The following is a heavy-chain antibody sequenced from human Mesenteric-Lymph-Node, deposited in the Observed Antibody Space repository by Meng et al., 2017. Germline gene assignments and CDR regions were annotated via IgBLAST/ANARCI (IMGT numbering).Heavy chain of an antibody. J-gene: IGHJ4*02. CDR3: ARDSRIHYH. CDR2: ISSSSNYI. CDR1: GFTFSTYT. Sequence: ESGGGLVEPGGSLRLSCAASGFTFSTYTMHWIRQPPGKGLEWVSSISSSSNYIYYADSLKGRFTISRDNAKSSLYLQINSLKADDTALYYCARDSRIHYHWGQGTLVTVSS. V-gene: IGHV3-21*01. D-gene: IGHD2-21*01.